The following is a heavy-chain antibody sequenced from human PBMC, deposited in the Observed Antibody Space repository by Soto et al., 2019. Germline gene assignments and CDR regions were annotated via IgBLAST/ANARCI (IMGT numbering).Heavy chain of an antibody. D-gene: IGHD1-1*01. CDR2: IFYSGST. CDR1: GGSISSSRDY. CDR3: ATSQNFFYYYMDV. V-gene: IGHV4-39*01. Sequence: QLQLQESGPGLVKPSETLSLTCTVSGGSISSSRDYWGWIRQPPGKGLEWIGRIFYSGSTYYNPSPRSRLTTTFDASNNQHSPRRITAAAADDAVYYYATSQNFFYYYMDVWGKGTTVTVSS. J-gene: IGHJ6*03.